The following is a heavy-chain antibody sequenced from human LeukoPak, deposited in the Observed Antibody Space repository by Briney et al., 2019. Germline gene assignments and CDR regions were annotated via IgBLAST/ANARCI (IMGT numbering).Heavy chain of an antibody. J-gene: IGHJ6*02. D-gene: IGHD3-3*01. CDR1: GFAFSSYA. Sequence: GGSLRLSCAASGFAFSSYAMSWVRQAPGKGLEWVSAISGSGGSTYYADSVKGRFTISRDNSKNTLYLQMNSLRAEDTAVYYWSKAAGGRPDYDFLSASRGGDVWGQGTTVTVSS. V-gene: IGHV3-23*01. CDR3: SKAAGGRPDYDFLSASRGGDV. CDR2: ISGSGGST.